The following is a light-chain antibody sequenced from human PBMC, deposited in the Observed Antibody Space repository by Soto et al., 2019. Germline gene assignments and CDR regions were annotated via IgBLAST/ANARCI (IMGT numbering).Light chain of an antibody. CDR2: DAS. V-gene: IGKV1-5*01. J-gene: IGKJ2*03. Sequence: DLQMTQSPSTLSASGGDRVTITCRASQTIRNWLAWYQQKPGKAPKVMIYDASSLESGVPSRFSGSGSGTGFALTISHLPPDDFATDCCHSDHVRFGHENQQHIK. CDR1: QTIRNW. CDR3: HSDHVR.